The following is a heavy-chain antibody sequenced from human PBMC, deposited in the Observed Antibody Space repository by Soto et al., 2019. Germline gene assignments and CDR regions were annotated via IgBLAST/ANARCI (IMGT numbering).Heavy chain of an antibody. Sequence: SETLSLTCAVSGGSISSSSWWNWVRQPPGKGLEWIGEIYRTGSTNYNPSLKSRVAISLDKSENQFSLKVTSLTAADTAVYYCASRDPGTSVDYWGQGTLVTVSS. CDR1: GGSISSSSW. V-gene: IGHV4-4*02. J-gene: IGHJ4*02. D-gene: IGHD1-7*01. CDR2: IYRTGST. CDR3: ASRDPGTSVDY.